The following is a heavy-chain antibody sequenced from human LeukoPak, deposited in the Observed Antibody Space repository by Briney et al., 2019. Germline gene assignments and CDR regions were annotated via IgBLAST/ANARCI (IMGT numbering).Heavy chain of an antibody. CDR1: GYTFTGHY. V-gene: IGHV1-2*02. D-gene: IGHD3-10*01. CDR3: ARASAPWFGELKDLFDY. J-gene: IGHJ4*02. Sequence: ASVKVSCKASGYTFTGHYMHCVRQAPGQGLEWMGWINPNSGGTNYAQKFQGRVTMTRDTSISTAYMELSRLRSDDTAVYYCARASAPWFGELKDLFDYWGQGTLVTVSS. CDR2: INPNSGGT.